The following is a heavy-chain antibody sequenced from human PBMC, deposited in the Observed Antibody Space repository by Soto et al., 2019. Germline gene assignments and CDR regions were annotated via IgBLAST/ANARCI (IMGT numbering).Heavy chain of an antibody. CDR3: ARESAVAGFGGSEVDY. CDR2: TYYRSKWYN. V-gene: IGHV6-1*01. CDR1: GDSVSSNSAA. D-gene: IGHD6-19*01. Sequence: QVQLQQSGPGLVKPSQTLSLTCAISGDSVSSNSAAWNWIRQSPSRGLEWLGRTYYRSKWYNDYAVSVKSRITISPDTSKNQFSLQLNSVTPEDTAVYYCARESAVAGFGGSEVDYWGQGTLVTVSS. J-gene: IGHJ4*02.